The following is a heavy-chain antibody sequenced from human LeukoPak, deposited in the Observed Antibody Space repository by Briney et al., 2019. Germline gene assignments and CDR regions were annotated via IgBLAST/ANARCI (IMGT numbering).Heavy chain of an antibody. V-gene: IGHV3-21*01. CDR2: ISSSSSYI. J-gene: IGHJ3*02. D-gene: IGHD6-19*01. CDR1: GFTFSSYA. CDR3: ARDGYSSGWYINAFDI. Sequence: GGSLRLSCAASGFTFSSYAMSWVRQAPGKGLEWVSSISSSSSYIYYADSVKGRFTISRDNAKNSLYLQMNSLRAEDTAVYYCARDGYSSGWYINAFDIWGQGTMVTVSS.